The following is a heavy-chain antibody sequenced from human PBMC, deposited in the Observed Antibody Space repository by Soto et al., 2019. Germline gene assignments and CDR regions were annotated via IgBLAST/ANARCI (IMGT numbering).Heavy chain of an antibody. Sequence: QVQLVESGGGVVQPGRSLRLSCAASGFTFSSYATHWVRHAPGKGLEWVAVISYDGGNKYYADSVKGRFTISRDNSKNTLYLQMNSLRAEDTAVYYCATDVVMITFGGFIGPEDYWGQGTLVTVSS. CDR3: ATDVVMITFGGFIGPEDY. V-gene: IGHV3-30-3*01. CDR1: GFTFSSYA. J-gene: IGHJ4*02. D-gene: IGHD3-16*02. CDR2: ISYDGGNK.